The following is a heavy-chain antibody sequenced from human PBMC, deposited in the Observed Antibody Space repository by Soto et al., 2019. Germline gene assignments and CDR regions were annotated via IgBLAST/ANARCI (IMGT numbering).Heavy chain of an antibody. CDR3: ASGHDAYKVRY. D-gene: IGHD1-1*01. J-gene: IGHJ4*02. Sequence: QVQLQESGPGLVKPSQTLSLTCTVSGGSISSGSTGSYWTWIRQLPGKGLEWIGYIYYTGNTYYNPSLKSRPTISIDTSXNXFSLKLTSVTAADTAVYFCASGHDAYKVRYWGQGTLVTVSS. V-gene: IGHV4-31*03. CDR1: GGSISSGSTGSY. CDR2: IYYTGNT.